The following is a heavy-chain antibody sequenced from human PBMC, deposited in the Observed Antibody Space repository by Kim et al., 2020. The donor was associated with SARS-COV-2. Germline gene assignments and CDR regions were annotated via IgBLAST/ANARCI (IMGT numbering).Heavy chain of an antibody. J-gene: IGHJ4*02. V-gene: IGHV3-23*01. Sequence: DAVKGRFTISRDNSKNTLYLQMNSLRAEDTAVYYCAKNTLNIVVVVAATDWGQGTLVTVSS. CDR3: AKNTLNIVVVVAATD. D-gene: IGHD2-15*01.